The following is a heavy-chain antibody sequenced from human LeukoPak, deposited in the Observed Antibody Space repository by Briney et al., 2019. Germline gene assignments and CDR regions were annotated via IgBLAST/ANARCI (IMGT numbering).Heavy chain of an antibody. Sequence: SETLSLTCTVSGGSISSYYWSWIRQPPGKGLEWIGYIYYSGSTNYNPSLKSRVTISVDTSKNQSSLKLSSVTAADTAVYYCARSTRFLEWSNLAYYYMDVWGKGTTVTVSS. CDR1: GGSISSYY. J-gene: IGHJ6*03. D-gene: IGHD3-3*01. V-gene: IGHV4-59*01. CDR3: ARSTRFLEWSNLAYYYMDV. CDR2: IYYSGST.